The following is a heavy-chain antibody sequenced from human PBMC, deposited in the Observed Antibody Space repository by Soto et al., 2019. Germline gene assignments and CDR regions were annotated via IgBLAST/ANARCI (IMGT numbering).Heavy chain of an antibody. V-gene: IGHV3-21*01. J-gene: IGHJ4*02. Sequence: GGSLRLSCAASGFTFTRYSMNWVRQAPGKGLEWVSSISSTTNYIYYADYMKGRFTVSRDNAKNSVYLEMNSLSAEDTALYYCARESEDLTSNFDYWGQGALVTVSS. CDR1: GFTFTRYS. CDR3: ARESEDLTSNFDY. CDR2: ISSTTNYI.